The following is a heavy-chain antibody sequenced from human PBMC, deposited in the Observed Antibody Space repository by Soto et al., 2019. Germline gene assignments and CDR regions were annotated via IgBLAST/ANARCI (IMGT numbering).Heavy chain of an antibody. CDR2: INPKNGGI. CDR3: VRGRSVLYLDL. V-gene: IGHV1-2*02. CDR1: GYTFTEFY. D-gene: IGHD1-20*01. Sequence: ASVKVSCKPSGYTFTEFYIHWVVQVPGQGLDWVGCINPKNGGINYAQKFQGRVTMTRDTSVNTSYTDLNRLNFDDSAIYYCVRGRSVLYLDLWGRGTQVTVSS. J-gene: IGHJ1*01.